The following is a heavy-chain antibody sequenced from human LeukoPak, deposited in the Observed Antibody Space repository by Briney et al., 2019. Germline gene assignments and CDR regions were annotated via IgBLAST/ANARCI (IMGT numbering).Heavy chain of an antibody. D-gene: IGHD6-6*01. Sequence: ASVTVSCKASGYTFADYYMYWVRQAPGQGLEWMGWINPNSGATNYAQKFQGRVTLTTDTSISTGYMELSGLKFDDTAFYYCARMWHTSSSGYNWFDPWGQGTLVTVSS. CDR3: ARMWHTSSSGYNWFDP. V-gene: IGHV1-2*02. CDR2: INPNSGAT. CDR1: GYTFADYY. J-gene: IGHJ5*02.